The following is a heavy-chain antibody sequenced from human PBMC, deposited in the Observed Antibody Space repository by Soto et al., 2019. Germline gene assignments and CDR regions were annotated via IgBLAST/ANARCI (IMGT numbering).Heavy chain of an antibody. V-gene: IGHV3-11*01. D-gene: IGHD6-19*01. J-gene: IGHJ5*02. Sequence: GGSLRLSCAASGFTFSDYYMSWIRQAPGKGLEWVSYISSSGSTIYYADSVKGRFTISRDNAKNSLYLQMNSLGAEDTAVYYCARAPAKHIAVAGTNWFDPWGQGTLVTVSS. CDR3: ARAPAKHIAVAGTNWFDP. CDR1: GFTFSDYY. CDR2: ISSSGSTI.